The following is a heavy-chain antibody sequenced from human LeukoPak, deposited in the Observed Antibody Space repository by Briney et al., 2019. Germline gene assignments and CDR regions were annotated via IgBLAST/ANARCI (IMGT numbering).Heavy chain of an antibody. V-gene: IGHV3-23*01. Sequence: PGGSLRLSCAASGFTFSSYAMSWVRQAPGKGLERVSAISGSGGSTYYADSVKGRFTISRDNSKNTLYLQMNSLRAEDTAVYYCAGDSSGYYHAFDIWGQGTMVTVSS. CDR2: ISGSGGST. J-gene: IGHJ3*02. D-gene: IGHD3-22*01. CDR3: AGDSSGYYHAFDI. CDR1: GFTFSSYA.